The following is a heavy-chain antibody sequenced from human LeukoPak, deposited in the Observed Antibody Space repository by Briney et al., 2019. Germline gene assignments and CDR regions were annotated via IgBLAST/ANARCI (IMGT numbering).Heavy chain of an antibody. Sequence: SETLSLTCTVSGGSISSYYWSWIRQPPGKGLEWIGYIYYSGSTNYNPSLKSRVTISVDTSKNQFSLKLSSVTAADTAVYYCARRRVSRYFDYWGQGTLVTVSS. CDR3: ARRRVSRYFDY. J-gene: IGHJ4*02. D-gene: IGHD3-10*01. V-gene: IGHV4-59*12. CDR1: GGSISSYY. CDR2: IYYSGST.